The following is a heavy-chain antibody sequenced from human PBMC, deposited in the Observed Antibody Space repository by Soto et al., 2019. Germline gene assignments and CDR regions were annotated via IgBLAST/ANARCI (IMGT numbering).Heavy chain of an antibody. CDR1: GFTFYTAG. CDR2: IKSKNDGETT. V-gene: IGHV3-15*07. CDR3: VTDTRGS. D-gene: IGHD3-3*01. Sequence: GGSLRLSCAASGFTFYTAGLNWVRQAPGKGLEWVGRIKSKNDGETTDYAAPVKGRFTISRDDSINTLYLQMNSLKTDDTAVYYCVTDTRGSWGQGTLVTVSS. J-gene: IGHJ5*02.